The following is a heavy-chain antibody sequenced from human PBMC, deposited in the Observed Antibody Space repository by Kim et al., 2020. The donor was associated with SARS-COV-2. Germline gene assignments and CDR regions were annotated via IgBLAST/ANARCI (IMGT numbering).Heavy chain of an antibody. CDR1: GFTFSSYG. CDR3: AKGGPQQLVYGMDV. D-gene: IGHD6-13*01. CDR2: ISYDGSNK. J-gene: IGHJ6*02. Sequence: GGSLRLSCAASGFTFSSYGMHWVRQAPGKGLEWVAVISYDGSNKYYADSVKGRFTISRDNSKNTLYLQMNSLRAEDTAVYYCAKGGPQQLVYGMDVWGQG. V-gene: IGHV3-30*18.